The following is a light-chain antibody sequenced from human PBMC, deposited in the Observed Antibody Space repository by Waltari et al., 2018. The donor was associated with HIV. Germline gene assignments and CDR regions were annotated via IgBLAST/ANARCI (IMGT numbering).Light chain of an antibody. Sequence: QSALTQSASVSGSPGQSITISCTGTSSDVGGYNYVSWYQQHPGKAPKLIIYEVSNRPSGVSNRFSGSKSGNTASLTISWLQAEDEADYYCSSYTSSSTLDVVFGGGTKLTVL. CDR1: SSDVGGYNY. J-gene: IGLJ2*01. CDR2: EVS. CDR3: SSYTSSSTLDVV. V-gene: IGLV2-14*01.